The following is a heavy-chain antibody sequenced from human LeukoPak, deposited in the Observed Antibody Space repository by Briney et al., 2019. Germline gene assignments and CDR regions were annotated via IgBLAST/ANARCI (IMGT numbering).Heavy chain of an antibody. CDR1: GFTFSSYA. CDR3: AKDAATSTNYDFWSGYFNWFDP. CDR2: ISGSGGST. D-gene: IGHD3-3*01. V-gene: IGHV3-23*01. Sequence: GGSLRLSCAASGFTFSSYAMSWVRQAPGKGLEWVSAISGSGGSTYYADSVKGRFTISRDNSKHPLYLQMNSLSAEDTAVYYCAKDAATSTNYDFWSGYFNWFDPWGQGTLVTVSS. J-gene: IGHJ5*02.